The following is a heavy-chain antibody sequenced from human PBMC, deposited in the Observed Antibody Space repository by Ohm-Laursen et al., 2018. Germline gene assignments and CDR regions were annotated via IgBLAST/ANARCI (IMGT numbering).Heavy chain of an antibody. CDR3: AKGGSVVDAFDI. V-gene: IGHV3-9*01. CDR2: ISWNSGSI. Sequence: SLRPSCAASGFTFDDYAMHWVRQAPGKGLEWVSGISWNSGSIGYADSVKGRFTISRDNAKNSLYLHMNSLRPEDTALYYCAKGGSVVDAFDIWGQGTMVTVSS. D-gene: IGHD2-15*01. J-gene: IGHJ3*02. CDR1: GFTFDDYA.